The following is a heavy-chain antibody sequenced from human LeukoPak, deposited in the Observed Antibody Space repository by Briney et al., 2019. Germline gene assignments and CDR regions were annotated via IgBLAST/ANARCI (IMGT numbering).Heavy chain of an antibody. CDR1: GFTFSSYG. V-gene: IGHV3-30*03. Sequence: GGSLRLSCAASGFTFSSYGMHWVRQAPGKGLEWVAVISYDGSNKYYVDSVKGRFTISRDNAKNSLYLQMNSLRAEDTAVYYCARIAVAGQTFDYWGQGTLVTVSS. CDR2: ISYDGSNK. D-gene: IGHD6-19*01. J-gene: IGHJ4*02. CDR3: ARIAVAGQTFDY.